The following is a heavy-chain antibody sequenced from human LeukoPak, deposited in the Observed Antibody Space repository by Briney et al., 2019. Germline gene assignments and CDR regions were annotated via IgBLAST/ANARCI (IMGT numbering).Heavy chain of an antibody. J-gene: IGHJ4*02. Sequence: ASVKVSCKTSGYSFTGYYLHWVRQDVRQGLQWMGWIDPKSGTTKYAPSFQGGVTMTGDTSTRTVYMELTSLTSDDTAVYYCARAGSGWSFWGQGTLLTVSS. CDR1: GYSFTGYY. V-gene: IGHV1-2*02. D-gene: IGHD6-19*01. CDR2: IDPKSGTT. CDR3: ARAGSGWSF.